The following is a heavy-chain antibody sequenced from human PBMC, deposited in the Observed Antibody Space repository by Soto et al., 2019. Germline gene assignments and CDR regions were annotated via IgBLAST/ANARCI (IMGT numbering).Heavy chain of an antibody. D-gene: IGHD3-16*01. J-gene: IGHJ6*02. CDR2: ISGSGGST. V-gene: IGHV3-23*01. Sequence: EVQLLESGGGLVQPGGSLRLSCAASGFTFSSYAMSWVRQAPGKGLEWVSAISGSGGSTYYADSVKGRFTISRDNSKNSLYLQMNSLRAEDTAVYYCAKGYDYVWGSATLYDGMDVWGQGTTVTVSS. CDR3: AKGYDYVWGSATLYDGMDV. CDR1: GFTFSSYA.